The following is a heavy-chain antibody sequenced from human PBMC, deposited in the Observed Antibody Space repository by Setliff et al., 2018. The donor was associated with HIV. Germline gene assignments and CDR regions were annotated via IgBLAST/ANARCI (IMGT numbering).Heavy chain of an antibody. J-gene: IGHJ4*01. CDR3: ARSSISEYLLYY. V-gene: IGHV1-2*06. CDR1: GYTSTGYY. CDR2: INLNSGGT. Sequence: ASVKVSCKASGYTSTGYYVHWVRQAPGQGLEWMGRINLNSGGTTYAQRFQGRVTMTWDTSISTAYMGQSRLTSDDTAVYYCARSSISEYLLYYWGHGTLVTVSS. D-gene: IGHD2-2*02.